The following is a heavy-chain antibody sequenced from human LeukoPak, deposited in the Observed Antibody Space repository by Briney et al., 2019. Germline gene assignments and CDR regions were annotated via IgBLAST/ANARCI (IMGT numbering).Heavy chain of an antibody. CDR1: GGSISSGGYS. CDR2: IYHSGTT. Sequence: SSETLSLTCAVSGGSISSGGYSWSWIRQPPGKGLEWIGYIYHSGTTYYNPSLKSRVTISVDRSKNQFSLNLSSVTAADTAVYYCARLTTNDWYFDLWGRGTLVTVSS. V-gene: IGHV4-30-2*01. CDR3: ARLTTNDWYFDL. D-gene: IGHD2/OR15-2a*01. J-gene: IGHJ2*01.